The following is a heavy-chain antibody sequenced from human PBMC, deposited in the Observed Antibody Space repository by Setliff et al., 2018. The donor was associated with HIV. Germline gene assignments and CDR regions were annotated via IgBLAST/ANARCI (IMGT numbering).Heavy chain of an antibody. J-gene: IGHJ6*03. D-gene: IGHD3-3*01. CDR2: IYYSGST. CDR3: ARGVERNYFYYYYMDF. V-gene: IGHV4-59*11. CDR1: GGSMRSHY. Sequence: SETLSLTCTVSGGSMRSHYLSWIRQPPGKGLEWIGYIYYSGSTKHNPSIKSRVTISIDTSKNQFSLKLSSVTAADTAVYYCARGVERNYFYYYYMDFWGKGTTVTVSS.